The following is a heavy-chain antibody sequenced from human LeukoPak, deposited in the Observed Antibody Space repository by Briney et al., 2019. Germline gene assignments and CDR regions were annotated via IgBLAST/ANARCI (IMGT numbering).Heavy chain of an antibody. V-gene: IGHV3-21*01. J-gene: IGHJ5*02. CDR1: GLTFSSYS. D-gene: IGHD2-15*01. CDR3: ARDGNHLAATLHNWFDP. Sequence: GGSLRLSCAASGLTFSSYSMNWVRQAPGKGLEWVSSISSSSSYIYYADSVKGRFTISRDNAKNSLYLQMNSLRAEDTAVYYCARDGNHLAATLHNWFDPWGQGTLDTVSS. CDR2: ISSSSSYI.